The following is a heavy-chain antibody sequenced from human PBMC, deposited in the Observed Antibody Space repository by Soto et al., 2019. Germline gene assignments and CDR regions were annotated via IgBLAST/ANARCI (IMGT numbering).Heavy chain of an antibody. V-gene: IGHV3-7*03. CDR1: GFNFRSYW. CDR2: IREDGRDM. D-gene: IGHD1-26*01. J-gene: IGHJ4*01. Sequence: GGSLRLSCAASGFNFRSYWMNWARRAPGKGLEWLANIREDGRDMYYVDSVKGRFTVSRDNAKNSLYLDMNSLRAEDTAVYYCARGTPTPGTDYWGQGTLVTVSS. CDR3: ARGTPTPGTDY.